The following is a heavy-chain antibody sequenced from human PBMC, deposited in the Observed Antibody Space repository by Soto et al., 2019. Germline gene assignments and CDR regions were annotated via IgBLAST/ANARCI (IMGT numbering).Heavy chain of an antibody. D-gene: IGHD6-19*01. V-gene: IGHV5-51*01. CDR2: IYPGDSDT. J-gene: IGHJ3*02. Sequence: GESLKISCKGSGYSFTSYWIGWVRQMPGKGLEWTGIIYPGDSDTRYSPSFQGQVTISADKSISTAYLQWSSLKASDTAMYYCARPGPDGIAVAGDDAFDIWGQGTMVTVSS. CDR3: ARPGPDGIAVAGDDAFDI. CDR1: GYSFTSYW.